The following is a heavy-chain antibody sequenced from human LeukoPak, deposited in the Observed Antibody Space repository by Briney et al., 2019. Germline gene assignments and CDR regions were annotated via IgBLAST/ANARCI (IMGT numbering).Heavy chain of an antibody. CDR2: ISWDGGST. Sequence: TGGSLRLSCAASGFTFDDYTMHWVRQAPGKGLEWVSLISWDGGSTYYADSVKGRFTISRDNSKNSLYLQMNSLRTEDTALYYCAREMYSSGWLNAFDIWGQGTLVTVSS. V-gene: IGHV3-43*01. D-gene: IGHD6-19*01. J-gene: IGHJ3*02. CDR3: AREMYSSGWLNAFDI. CDR1: GFTFDDYT.